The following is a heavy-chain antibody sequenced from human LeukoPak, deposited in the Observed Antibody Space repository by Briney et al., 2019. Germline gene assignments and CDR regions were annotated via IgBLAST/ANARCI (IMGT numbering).Heavy chain of an antibody. D-gene: IGHD3-22*01. Sequence: GRSLRLSRSASGFTLTKYAMHGVRQAPGRRLEWVAVIWNDGNNKYYAASVKGRFTMYRDNSTNALYLQINSQRPVYTAVYHCTKDFDNRDYYFDYWGQGTLVVVSP. CDR1: GFTLTKYA. V-gene: IGHV3-33*06. J-gene: IGHJ4*02. CDR3: TKDFDNRDYYFDY. CDR2: IWNDGNNK.